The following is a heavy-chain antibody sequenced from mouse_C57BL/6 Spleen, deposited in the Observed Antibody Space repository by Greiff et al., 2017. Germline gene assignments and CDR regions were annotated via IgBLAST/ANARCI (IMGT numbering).Heavy chain of an antibody. J-gene: IGHJ2*01. D-gene: IGHD2-4*01. CDR2: ISSGSSTL. CDR1: GFTFSDYG. Sequence: EVMLVESGGGLVKPGGSLKLSCAASGFTFSDYGMPWVRQAPEKGLEWVAYISSGSSTLYYADTVKGRFTISRDNAKNTLFLQMTSLRSEDTAMYYCARSITTRVYYFDYWGQGTTLTVSS. V-gene: IGHV5-17*01. CDR3: ARSITTRVYYFDY.